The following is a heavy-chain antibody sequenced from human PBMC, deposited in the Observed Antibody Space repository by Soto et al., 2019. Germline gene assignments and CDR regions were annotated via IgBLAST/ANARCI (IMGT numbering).Heavy chain of an antibody. J-gene: IGHJ4*02. V-gene: IGHV3-30-3*01. CDR3: ARDRSDFWSGYLDY. D-gene: IGHD3-3*01. Sequence: GGSLRLSCAASGFTFSSYAMHRVRQAPGKGLEWVAVISYDGSNKYYADSVKGRFTISRDNSKNTLYLQMNSLRAEDTAVYYCARDRSDFWSGYLDYWGQGTLVTVSS. CDR2: ISYDGSNK. CDR1: GFTFSSYA.